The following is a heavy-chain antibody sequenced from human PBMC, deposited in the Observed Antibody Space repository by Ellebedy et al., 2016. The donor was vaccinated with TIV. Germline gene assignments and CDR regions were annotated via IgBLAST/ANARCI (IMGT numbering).Heavy chain of an antibody. D-gene: IGHD4-17*01. CDR2: IYHSGST. V-gene: IGHV4-4*02. Sequence: MPSETLSLTCAVSGSSIISTNWWSWVRQPPGKGLEWIGEIYHSGSTNDNPSLTSRVTISIDKSKNQFSLKLTSVTAADAAFYYCASRHSGAYEDFHSWGQGTLVTVSS. CDR3: ASRHSGAYEDFHS. CDR1: GSSIISTNW. J-gene: IGHJ5*02.